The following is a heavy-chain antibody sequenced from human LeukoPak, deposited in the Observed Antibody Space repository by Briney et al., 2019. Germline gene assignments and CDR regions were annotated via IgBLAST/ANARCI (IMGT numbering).Heavy chain of an antibody. CDR1: GGSISSGSYY. Sequence: PSETLSLTCTVSGGSISSGSYYWSWIRQPAGKGLEWIGRIYTSGSTNYNPSLKSRVTISVDTSKNQFSLKLSSVTAADTAVYYCARDGLSSSLEYWGRGTLVTVSS. CDR2: IYTSGST. J-gene: IGHJ4*02. D-gene: IGHD6-13*01. CDR3: ARDGLSSSLEY. V-gene: IGHV4-61*02.